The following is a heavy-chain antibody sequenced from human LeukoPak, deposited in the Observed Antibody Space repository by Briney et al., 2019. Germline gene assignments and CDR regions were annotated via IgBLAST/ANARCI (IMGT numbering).Heavy chain of an antibody. J-gene: IGHJ4*02. V-gene: IGHV4-59*01. CDR1: GGSISRYY. CDR2: VYYTGNT. CDR3: ARDRTGDVYFDC. Sequence: HSETLSLTCTVSGGSISRYYWSWVRQPPGKRLEWIGYVYYTGNTNYNPSLKSRVTISVDTSKNQFSLKLSSVTAADTAVYYCARDRTGDVYFDCWGQGTLVTVSS. D-gene: IGHD7-27*01.